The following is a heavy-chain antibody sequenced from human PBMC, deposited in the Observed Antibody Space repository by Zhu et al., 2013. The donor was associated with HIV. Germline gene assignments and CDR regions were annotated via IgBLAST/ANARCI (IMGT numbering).Heavy chain of an antibody. CDR1: GYTLTDLY. Sequence: QVQLVQSGAEVKKPGASVKVSCKVSGYTLTDLYVHWVRQAPGKGLEWMGGFDPEDGERMYAQRFQGRLTMTEDTPTDTVYMRLSSLRSDGTAVYFCTTNWNHGLSAFDIWGQGDNGHRLF. CDR2: FDPEDGER. D-gene: IGHD1-1*01. V-gene: IGHV1-24*01. CDR3: TTNWNHGLSAFDI. J-gene: IGHJ3*02.